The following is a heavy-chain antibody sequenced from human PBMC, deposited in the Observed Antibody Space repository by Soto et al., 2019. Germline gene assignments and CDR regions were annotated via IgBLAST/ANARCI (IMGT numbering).Heavy chain of an antibody. CDR1: GFTFSDYA. D-gene: IGHD6-19*01. CDR2: VSHDGRNT. CDR3: AKGGRQWLVTSDFNY. Sequence: VQLVESGGGVVQPGRSLRLSCAASGFTFSDYAMHWVRQAPGKGLEWVAVVSHDGRNTHYADSVKGRFTISRDSSKNTVSLEMTSVRAEDTAVDYCAKGGRQWLVTSDFNYWGQGALVTVSS. V-gene: IGHV3-30*18. J-gene: IGHJ4*02.